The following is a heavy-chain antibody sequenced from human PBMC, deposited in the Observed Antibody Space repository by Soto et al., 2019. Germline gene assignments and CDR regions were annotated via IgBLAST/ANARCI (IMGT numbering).Heavy chain of an antibody. Sequence: AVSLRLSCAASGFTFSSYNMNWIRQAPAKGLEWISDISLSSSTIFYADSVKCEYTISRDNAKNSLYLQLNSQKAEDTAVYYCARDSRNYYYSMDVWGRGT. CDR1: GFTFSSYN. CDR3: ARDSRNYYYSMDV. V-gene: IGHV3-48*01. CDR2: ISLSSSTI. J-gene: IGHJ6*03.